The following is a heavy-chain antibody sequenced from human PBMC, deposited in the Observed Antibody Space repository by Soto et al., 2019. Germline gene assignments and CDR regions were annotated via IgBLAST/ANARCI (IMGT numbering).Heavy chain of an antibody. J-gene: IGHJ4*02. Sequence: QVQLVQSGPEVKKPGASVRVSCMTSGYAFTSYGVNWVRQAPGQGLEWMGWIAPHSGRTTYLPKFQGRVTITADAATNTAYMELGSLSSDDTGIYFCARAATGSDHSAYWGQGTVITVSS. V-gene: IGHV1-18*04. CDR2: IAPHSGRT. CDR1: GYAFTSYG. D-gene: IGHD3-16*02. CDR3: ARAATGSDHSAY.